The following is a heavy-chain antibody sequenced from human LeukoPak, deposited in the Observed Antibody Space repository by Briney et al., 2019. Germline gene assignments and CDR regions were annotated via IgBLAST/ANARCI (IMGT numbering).Heavy chain of an antibody. CDR3: ATSYYDSSGYYHGELAEYFQH. CDR1: GGTFSSYA. J-gene: IGHJ1*01. V-gene: IGHV1-69*13. CDR2: IIPIFGTA. Sequence: SVKVSCKASGGTFSSYAISWVRQAPGQGLEWMGGIIPIFGTANYAQKFQGRVTITADESTSTAYMELSSLRSEDTAVYYCATSYYDSSGYYHGELAEYFQHWGQGTLVTVSS. D-gene: IGHD3-22*01.